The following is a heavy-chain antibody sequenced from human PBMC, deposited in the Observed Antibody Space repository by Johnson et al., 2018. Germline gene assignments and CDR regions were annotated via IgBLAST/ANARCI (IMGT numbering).Heavy chain of an antibody. Sequence: QVQLVQSGGGVVQSGRSLRLSCVVSGFTVSTYGMHWVRQAPGKGLEWVGVIWYDGTNKFYTDSGKGRFTISRDNSKNTLDLQMNSLRVEDTAVYYGARGIAADYWGQGSLVTVSS. CDR2: IWYDGTNK. CDR1: GFTVSTYG. CDR3: ARGIAADY. J-gene: IGHJ4*02. V-gene: IGHV3-33*01. D-gene: IGHD6-13*01.